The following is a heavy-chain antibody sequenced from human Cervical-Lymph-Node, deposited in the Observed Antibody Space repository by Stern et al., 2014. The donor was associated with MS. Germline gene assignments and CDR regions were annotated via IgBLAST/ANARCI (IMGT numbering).Heavy chain of an antibody. CDR1: GFSLSTSGVG. CDR2: IYWDDDK. D-gene: IGHD3-10*01. CDR3: AHFMVRGVMRVPNWFDP. V-gene: IGHV2-5*02. J-gene: IGHJ5*02. Sequence: QVTLRESGPTLVKPTQTLTLTCTFSGFSLSTSGVGVGWIRQPPGKALEWLALIYWDDDKRYSPSLKSRLTITKDTSKNQVVLTMTNMDPVDTATYYCAHFMVRGVMRVPNWFDPWGQGTLVTVSS.